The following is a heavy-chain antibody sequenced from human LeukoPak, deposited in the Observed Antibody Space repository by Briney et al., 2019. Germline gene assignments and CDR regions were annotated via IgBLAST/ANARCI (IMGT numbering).Heavy chain of an antibody. J-gene: IGHJ4*02. CDR2: IYSGGST. Sequence: QPGGSLRLSCAASGFTVSSNYMSWVRQAPGKGLEWVSVIYSGGSTYYADSVKGRFTISRDNSKNTLYLQMNSLRAEDTAVYYCARLLYYYDSSIYQRYFDYWGQGTLVTVSS. CDR3: ARLLYYYDSSIYQRYFDY. V-gene: IGHV3-53*01. D-gene: IGHD3-22*01. CDR1: GFTVSSNY.